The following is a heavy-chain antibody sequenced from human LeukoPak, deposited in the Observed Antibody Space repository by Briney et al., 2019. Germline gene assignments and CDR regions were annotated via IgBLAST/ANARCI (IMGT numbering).Heavy chain of an antibody. J-gene: IGHJ4*02. V-gene: IGHV3-20*04. CDR3: ARGTVAGTNY. Sequence: GGSLRLSCAASGFTFSNAWMSWVRQAPGKGLEWVSGINWNGGSTGYADSVKGRFTISRDNAKNSLYLQMNSLRAEDTALYYCARGTVAGTNYWGQGTLVTVSS. CDR2: INWNGGST. D-gene: IGHD6-19*01. CDR1: GFTFSNAW.